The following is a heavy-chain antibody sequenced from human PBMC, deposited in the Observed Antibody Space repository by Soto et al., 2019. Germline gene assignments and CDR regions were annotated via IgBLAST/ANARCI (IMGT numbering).Heavy chain of an antibody. CDR2: IWYDGSNK. J-gene: IGHJ4*02. CDR1: GFTFSSYG. Sequence: PGGSLRLSCAASGFTFSSYGMHWVRQAPGKGLEWVAVIWYDGSNKYYADSVKGRFTISRDNSKNTLYLQMNSLRAEDTAVYYCTTASRQQLPYDYWGQGTLVTVSS. D-gene: IGHD6-13*01. V-gene: IGHV3-33*01. CDR3: TTASRQQLPYDY.